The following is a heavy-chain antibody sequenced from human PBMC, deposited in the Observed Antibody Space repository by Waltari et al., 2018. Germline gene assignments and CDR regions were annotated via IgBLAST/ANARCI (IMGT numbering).Heavy chain of an antibody. D-gene: IGHD3-22*01. CDR2: IYPGDSDT. V-gene: IGHV5-51*01. J-gene: IGHJ3*01. CDR3: ARQIGYDTSGERKDAFDV. CDR1: GYTFTNYW. Sequence: EVQVVQSGAEMKKPGESLKIACKGSGYTFTNYWIGWVRQMPGKGLEWIGLIYPGDSDTRYSPSFQGQVTISADKSINTAYLEWSALKASDTAMYYCARQIGYDTSGERKDAFDVWGQGTMVIVSS.